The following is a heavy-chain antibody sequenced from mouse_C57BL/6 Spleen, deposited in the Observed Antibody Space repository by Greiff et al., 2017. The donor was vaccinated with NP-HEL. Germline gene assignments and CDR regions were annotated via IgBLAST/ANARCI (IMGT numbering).Heavy chain of an antibody. V-gene: IGHV5-17*01. CDR2: ISSGSSTI. Sequence: EVKLVESGGGLVKPGGSLKLSCAASGFTFSDYGMHWVRQAPEKGLEWVAYISSGSSTIYYADTVKGRFTISRDNAKNTLFLQMTSLRSEDTAMYYCARGDGYYYPFDYWGQGTTLTVSS. J-gene: IGHJ2*01. CDR1: GFTFSDYG. D-gene: IGHD2-3*01. CDR3: ARGDGYYYPFDY.